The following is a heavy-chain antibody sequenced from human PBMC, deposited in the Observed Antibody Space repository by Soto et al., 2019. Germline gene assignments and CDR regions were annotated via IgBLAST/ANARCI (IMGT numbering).Heavy chain of an antibody. CDR1: GFTFSSYA. CDR2: ISGSGGST. CDR3: AKIRADIVVVVAATPGLYYFDY. Sequence: GGSLRLSCAASGFTFSSYAMSWVRQAPGKGLEWVSAISGSGGSTYYADSVKGRFTISRDNSKNTLYLQMNSLRAEDTAVYYCAKIRADIVVVVAATPGLYYFDYWGQGTLVTVSS. V-gene: IGHV3-23*01. D-gene: IGHD2-15*01. J-gene: IGHJ4*02.